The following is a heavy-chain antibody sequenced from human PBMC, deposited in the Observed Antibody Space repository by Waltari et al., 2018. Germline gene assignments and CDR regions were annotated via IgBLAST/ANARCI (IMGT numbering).Heavy chain of an antibody. Sequence: EVQLLESGGGLVQPGGSLRLSCEVSGFAFSASHMSWLRQAPGKGLEWVAGIKEDGSEEYYVDSVKGRFTISRDNAKNSLYLQMNSLRAEDTAFYHCATQGGWSFDNWGQGTLVTVSS. J-gene: IGHJ4*02. CDR2: IKEDGSEE. V-gene: IGHV3-7*01. CDR3: ATQGGWSFDN. D-gene: IGHD6-19*01. CDR1: GFAFSASH.